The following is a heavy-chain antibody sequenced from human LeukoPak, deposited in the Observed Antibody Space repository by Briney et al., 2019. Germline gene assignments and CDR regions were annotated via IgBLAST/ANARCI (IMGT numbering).Heavy chain of an antibody. J-gene: IGHJ4*02. CDR2: IYTSGST. V-gene: IGHV4-4*07. CDR3: ARGPAFWSGYTTNFDY. CDR1: GGSISSYY. Sequence: SETLSLTCTVSGGSISSYYWSWIRQPAGKGLEWIGRIYTSGSTNYNPSLKSRVTMSVDTSKNQFSLKLSSVTAADTAVYYCARGPAFWSGYTTNFDYWGQGTLVTVSS. D-gene: IGHD3-3*01.